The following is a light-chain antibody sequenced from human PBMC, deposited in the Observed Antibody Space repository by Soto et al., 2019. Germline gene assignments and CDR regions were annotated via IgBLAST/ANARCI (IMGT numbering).Light chain of an antibody. V-gene: IGLV2-23*01. J-gene: IGLJ3*02. CDR1: SSDIGSYDL. CDR3: CSFAGSSIWV. CDR2: EGS. Sequence: QSALTQPASVSGSPGQSITISCTGTSSDIGSYDLVSWYQHHPGKAPKLLIYEGSKRPSGVSNRFSGSKSGNTASLTISWSQAEDEADYYCCSFAGSSIWVFGGGTKLTVL.